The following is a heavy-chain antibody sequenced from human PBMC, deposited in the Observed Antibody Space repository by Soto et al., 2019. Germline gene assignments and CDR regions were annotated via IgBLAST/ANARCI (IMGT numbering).Heavy chain of an antibody. D-gene: IGHD6-19*01. CDR3: ARAVAGSGFDL. Sequence: QVHLQQSGPGLVKPSQTLSLTCAISGDSVSSNTAAWNWIRSSPSRGLEWLGRTYYRSNWRHDYAVSVKSRITVNPDTSKNHFSLQLNSVTPDDTAVYHCARAVAGSGFDLWGQGTLVTVSS. J-gene: IGHJ4*02. CDR1: GDSVSSNTAA. V-gene: IGHV6-1*01. CDR2: TYYRSNWRH.